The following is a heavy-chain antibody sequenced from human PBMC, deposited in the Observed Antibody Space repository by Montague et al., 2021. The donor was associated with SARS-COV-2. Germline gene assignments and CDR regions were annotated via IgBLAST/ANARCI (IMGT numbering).Heavy chain of an antibody. CDR1: GVSISSSTYY. CDR2: IYPTGST. J-gene: IGHJ4*02. V-gene: IGHV4-39*01. Sequence: ETLSLTCAVSGVSISSSTYYWGWIRQPPGKGLEWIGNIYPTGSTYYNSSLKSRVTIFQATSKNQFSMRLKSLTAADTAVYYCARLTFPSKASPLYFAYWGQGTLVTVSS. CDR3: ARLTFPSKASPLYFAY. D-gene: IGHD1-14*01.